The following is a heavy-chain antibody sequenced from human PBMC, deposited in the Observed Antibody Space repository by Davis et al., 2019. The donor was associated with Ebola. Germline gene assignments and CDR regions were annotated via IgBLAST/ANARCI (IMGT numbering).Heavy chain of an antibody. D-gene: IGHD6-6*01. CDR1: GGSFSGYY. CDR3: ARRSNSPFDY. J-gene: IGHJ4*02. V-gene: IGHV4-34*01. Sequence: MPLETLSLTCAVYGGSFSGYYWSWIRQPPGKGLEWIGEINHSGSTNYNPSLKSRVTISVDTSKKQFSLKLSSVTAADTAVYYCARRSNSPFDYWGQGTLVTVSS. CDR2: INHSGST.